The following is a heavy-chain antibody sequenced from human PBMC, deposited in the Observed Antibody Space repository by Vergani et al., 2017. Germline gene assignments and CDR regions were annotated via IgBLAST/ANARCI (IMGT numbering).Heavy chain of an antibody. CDR2: VYYNGST. D-gene: IGHD3-10*01. CDR1: GGSINTRNYY. CDR3: ARFLGSRWIGKFYFDY. Sequence: QVQLHESGPGLVKPSETLSLTCSVSGGSINTRNYYWGWIRQPPGKGLEWIGNVYYNGSTSYNPSLKSRVTIFIDTSKKQFSLKVTSVTAADTAVYSCARFLGSRWIGKFYFDYWGQGKLVTVSS. V-gene: IGHV4-39*01. J-gene: IGHJ4*02.